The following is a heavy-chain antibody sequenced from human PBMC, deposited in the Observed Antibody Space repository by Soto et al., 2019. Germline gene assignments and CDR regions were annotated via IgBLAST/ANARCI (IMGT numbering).Heavy chain of an antibody. CDR3: ASGCSSTSCYSTGQGYYYGMDV. Sequence: SETLSLTCTVSGGSISSYYWSWIRQPAGKGLEWIGRIYTSGSTNYNPSLKSRVTMSVDTSKNQFSLKLSSVTAADTAVYYCASGCSSTSCYSTGQGYYYGMDVWGQRTTVTVSS. CDR1: GGSISSYY. CDR2: IYTSGST. J-gene: IGHJ6*02. V-gene: IGHV4-4*07. D-gene: IGHD2-2*02.